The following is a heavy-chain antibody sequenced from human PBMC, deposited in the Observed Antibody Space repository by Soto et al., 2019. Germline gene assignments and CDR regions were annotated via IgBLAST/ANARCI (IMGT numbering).Heavy chain of an antibody. CDR2: ICDSGSST. J-gene: IGHJ6*02. Sequence: GGSRRLSCAASGFTFSSYAMHWVRQAPGKGLVWVAVICDSGSSTYYADSVKGRFTISRDNSKNTLYLQMNSLRAEDTAVYYCAKARIAAAGSYYYYYGMDVWGQGTTVTVSS. CDR3: AKARIAAAGSYYYYYGMDV. CDR1: GFTFSSYA. V-gene: IGHV3-23*01. D-gene: IGHD6-13*01.